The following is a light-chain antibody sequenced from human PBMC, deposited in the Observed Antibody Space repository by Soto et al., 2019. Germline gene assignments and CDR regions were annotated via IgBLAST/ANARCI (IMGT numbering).Light chain of an antibody. J-gene: IGKJ1*01. V-gene: IGKV3-20*01. Sequence: EIVLTQSPGTLSLSPGERATLSCRASQSVYSNFLAWYQQKPGQAPRLLIYGASSRATGIPDRFRGSASGTDFTLTISRLEPEDFAMYYCQQYGVSWTFGQGTKVEIK. CDR3: QQYGVSWT. CDR2: GAS. CDR1: QSVYSNF.